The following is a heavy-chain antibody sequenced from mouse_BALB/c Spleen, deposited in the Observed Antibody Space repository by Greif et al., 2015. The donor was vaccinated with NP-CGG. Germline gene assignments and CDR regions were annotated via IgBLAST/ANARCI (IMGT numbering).Heavy chain of an antibody. Sequence: VQLQQSGAELVRPGASVTLSCKASGYTFTDYEMHWVKQTPVHGLEWIGAIDPETGGTAYNQKLKGKATLTADKSSSTAYMELRSLTSEDSAVYYCTQGLSSWFAYWGQGTLVTVSA. CDR1: GYTFTDYE. CDR2: IDPETGGT. J-gene: IGHJ3*01. V-gene: IGHV1-15*01. CDR3: TQGLSSWFAY.